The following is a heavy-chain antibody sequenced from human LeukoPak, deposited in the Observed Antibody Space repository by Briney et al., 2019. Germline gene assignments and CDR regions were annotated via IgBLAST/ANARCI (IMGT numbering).Heavy chain of an antibody. D-gene: IGHD6-13*01. CDR1: GDSISSNY. V-gene: IGHV4-59*08. Sequence: SETLSLTCTVSGDSISSNYWSWIRQPPGKGLEWIGYIYYIGSTNYNPSLKSRVTISVDTSKNQFSLKLSSVTAADTAVYYCARGYSSSWYYFDYWGQGTLVTVSS. CDR3: ARGYSSSWYYFDY. J-gene: IGHJ4*02. CDR2: IYYIGST.